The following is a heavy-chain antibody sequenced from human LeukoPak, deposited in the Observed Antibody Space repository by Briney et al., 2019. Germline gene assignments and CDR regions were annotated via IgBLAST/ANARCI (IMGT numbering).Heavy chain of an antibody. CDR2: IIPIFGTA. V-gene: IGHV1-69*06. Sequence: SVKVSCKASGGTFSSYAISWVRPAPGQGLEWMGGIIPIFGTANYAQKFQGRVTITADKSTSTAYMELSSLRSEDTAVYYCARARYYYDSSGPNAFDYWGQGTLVTVSS. J-gene: IGHJ4*02. CDR1: GGTFSSYA. CDR3: ARARYYYDSSGPNAFDY. D-gene: IGHD3-22*01.